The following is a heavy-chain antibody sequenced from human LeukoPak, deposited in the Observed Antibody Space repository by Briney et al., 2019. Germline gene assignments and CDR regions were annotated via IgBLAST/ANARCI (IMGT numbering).Heavy chain of an antibody. CDR2: INHSGST. J-gene: IGHJ3*02. Sequence: SETLSLTCTVSGASISSDYWSWIRQPPGKGLEWIGEINHSGSTNYNPSLKSRVTISVDTSKNQFSLKLSSVTAADTAVYYCARFRLYDSSGYLTDAFDIWGQGTMVTVSS. CDR1: GASISSDY. D-gene: IGHD3-22*01. V-gene: IGHV4-34*01. CDR3: ARFRLYDSSGYLTDAFDI.